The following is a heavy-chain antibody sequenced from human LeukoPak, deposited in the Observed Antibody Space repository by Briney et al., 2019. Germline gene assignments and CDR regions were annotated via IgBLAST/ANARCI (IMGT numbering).Heavy chain of an antibody. D-gene: IGHD3-3*01. V-gene: IGHV3-30*04. CDR3: AKDGAYYDFWSGYSGGSYYYYMDV. CDR1: GFTFSSYA. J-gene: IGHJ6*03. CDR2: ISYVGSNK. Sequence: GGSLRLSCAASGFTFSSYAMHWVRQAPGKGLEGVAGISYVGSNKYYADSVKGRFTISRDNSKNTLYLQMNSLRAEDTAVYYCAKDGAYYDFWSGYSGGSYYYYMDVWGKGTTVTVSS.